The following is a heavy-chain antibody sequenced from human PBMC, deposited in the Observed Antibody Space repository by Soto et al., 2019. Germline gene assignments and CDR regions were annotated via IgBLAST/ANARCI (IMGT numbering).Heavy chain of an antibody. CDR1: CVSIGSHF. CDR3: ARLQYTVVTALDI. Sequence: SETRSLTFSVSCVSIGSHFCSWIRQAPGKGPELVGYIYHTVNTNYNPALKSRVTISMDTSKNQLSLQLSSVTAADTAVYYCARLQYTVVTALDIWGQGTMVTVSS. V-gene: IGHV4-59*11. J-gene: IGHJ3*02. D-gene: IGHD2-15*01. CDR2: IYHTVNT.